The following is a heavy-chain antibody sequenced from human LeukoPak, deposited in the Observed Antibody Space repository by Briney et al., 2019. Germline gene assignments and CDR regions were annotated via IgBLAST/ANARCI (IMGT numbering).Heavy chain of an antibody. Sequence: GGSLRLSCAASGFTFSSYGMHWVRQAPGKGLEWVAVIWYDGSNKYYADSVKGRFTISRDNSKNTLYLQMNSLRAEDTAVYYCARDKEDDYDFWSGYSVGRYYYYYGMDVWGQGTTVTVSS. D-gene: IGHD3-3*01. CDR1: GFTFSSYG. CDR2: IWYDGSNK. J-gene: IGHJ6*02. CDR3: ARDKEDDYDFWSGYSVGRYYYYYGMDV. V-gene: IGHV3-33*01.